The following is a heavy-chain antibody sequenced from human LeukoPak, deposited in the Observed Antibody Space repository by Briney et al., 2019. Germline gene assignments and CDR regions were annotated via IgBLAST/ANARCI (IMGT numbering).Heavy chain of an antibody. CDR3: ARSSSRWRDFDY. D-gene: IGHD6-13*01. J-gene: IGHJ4*02. CDR2: IYHSGST. Sequence: SETLSLTCAVSGGSISSSNWWSWVRQPPGKGLEWIGEIYHSGSTNYNPSLKSRVTISVDKSKNQFSLKPSSVTAADTAVYYCARSSSRWRDFDYWGQGALVTVSS. CDR1: GGSISSSNW. V-gene: IGHV4-4*02.